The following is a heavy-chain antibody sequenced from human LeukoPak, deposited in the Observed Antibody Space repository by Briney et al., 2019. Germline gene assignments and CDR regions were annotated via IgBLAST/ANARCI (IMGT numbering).Heavy chain of an antibody. CDR1: GFSFSSYA. V-gene: IGHV3-23*01. Sequence: GGSLRLSCGASGFSFSSYAMSWVRQAPGKGLEWVSAISGGADLIYYADSVKGRFFISRDNSKNTLSLQMNGLRAEDTAVYYCAKATGDGGTFHYWGQGTLVTVSS. J-gene: IGHJ4*02. CDR3: AKATGDGGTFHY. CDR2: ISGGADLI. D-gene: IGHD7-27*01.